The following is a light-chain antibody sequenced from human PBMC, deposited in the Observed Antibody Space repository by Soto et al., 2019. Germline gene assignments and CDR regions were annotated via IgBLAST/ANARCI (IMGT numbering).Light chain of an antibody. V-gene: IGLV2-14*03. J-gene: IGLJ1*01. CDR2: AVS. CDR1: SSDVGNYDY. Sequence: QSALTQPASVSGSPGQSITISCTGTSSDVGNYDYVSWYQQYPGKAPKLMIYAVSRRPSGVSNRFSGSKSGNTASLTISGLQAEDEADYYCTSYTPLSTYVFGTGTKVTVL. CDR3: TSYTPLSTYV.